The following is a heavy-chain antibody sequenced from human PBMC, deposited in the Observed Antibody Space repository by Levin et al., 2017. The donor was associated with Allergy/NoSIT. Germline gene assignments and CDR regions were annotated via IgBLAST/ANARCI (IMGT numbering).Heavy chain of an antibody. CDR2: IRSKAYGGTT. V-gene: IGHV3-49*04. CDR3: TRGYSRFDP. CDR1: GITFGDYA. J-gene: IGHJ5*02. D-gene: IGHD5-18*01. Sequence: PGGSLRLSCTVSGITFGDYAMTWVRQAPGKGLEWVGFIRSKAYGGTTEYAASVKGRFTISRDDSKSIAYLQMNSLKTEDTAVYYCTRGYSRFDPWGQGTLVTVSS.